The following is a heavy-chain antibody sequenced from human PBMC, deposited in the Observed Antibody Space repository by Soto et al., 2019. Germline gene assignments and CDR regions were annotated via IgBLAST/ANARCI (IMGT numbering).Heavy chain of an antibody. CDR2: ISTYNGDT. V-gene: IGHV1-18*01. J-gene: IGHJ6*04. Sequence: QVQLVQSGAEVRKPGASVKVSCKASGYTFTSSGISWLRQAPGQGLEWMGWISTYNGDTNDAPKFQDRVTMTIDRSTRTAYMELRSLRSDDAAVYYCARAGAAPYYYYGMDVWGKGTRVTVSS. D-gene: IGHD2-15*01. CDR1: GYTFTSSG. CDR3: ARAGAAPYYYYGMDV.